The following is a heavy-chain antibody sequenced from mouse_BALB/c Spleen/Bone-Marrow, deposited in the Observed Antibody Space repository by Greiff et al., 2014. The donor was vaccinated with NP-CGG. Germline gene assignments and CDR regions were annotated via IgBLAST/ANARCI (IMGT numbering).Heavy chain of an antibody. J-gene: IGHJ3*01. Sequence: VQLQQPGAELVKPGASVKLSCTASGFNIKDTYMHWVKQRPEQGLEWIGRIDPANGNTKYDPKFQGKATITADTSSNTAYLQLSSLTSEDTAVYYCATYYYGSSWGFAYWGQGTLVTDSA. CDR2: IDPANGNT. D-gene: IGHD1-1*01. V-gene: IGHV14-3*02. CDR1: GFNIKDTY. CDR3: ATYYYGSSWGFAY.